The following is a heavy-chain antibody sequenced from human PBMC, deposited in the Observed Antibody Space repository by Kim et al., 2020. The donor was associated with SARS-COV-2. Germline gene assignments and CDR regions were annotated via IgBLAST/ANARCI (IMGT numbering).Heavy chain of an antibody. CDR3: ARHSALRYFDWLLSGHFDY. D-gene: IGHD3-9*01. J-gene: IGHJ4*02. V-gene: IGHV4-39*01. Sequence: SRVTITVDTSKNQFSLKLSSVTAADTAVYYCARHSALRYFDWLLSGHFDYWGQGTLVTVSS.